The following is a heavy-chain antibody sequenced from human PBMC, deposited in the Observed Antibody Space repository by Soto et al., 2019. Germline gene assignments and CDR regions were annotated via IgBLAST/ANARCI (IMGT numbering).Heavy chain of an antibody. CDR3: ARSRKSGDHSLGLDF. Sequence: QVKLQQWGAGRLRASETLSLKCAVYGGSFSGLSCNWIRQSPGKKLGWIGEIDYRGNTNYNPSRRSRVNLSVDASKNQFSLNVRTVTAADAAMYYCARSRKSGDHSLGLDFWGRGTLFTVSS. CDR2: IDYRGNT. D-gene: IGHD2-21*01. CDR1: GGSFSGLS. J-gene: IGHJ4*02. V-gene: IGHV4-34*02.